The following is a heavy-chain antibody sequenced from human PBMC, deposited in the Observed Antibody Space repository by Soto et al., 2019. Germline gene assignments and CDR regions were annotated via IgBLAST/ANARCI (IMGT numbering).Heavy chain of an antibody. D-gene: IGHD2-15*01. CDR3: AREGYCSGGSCYYMDV. Sequence: GGSLRLSCAASGFTFSSYDMHWVRQATGKGLEWVSAIGTAGDTYYPGSVKGRFTISRENAKNSLYLQMNSLRAGDTAVYYCAREGYCSGGSCYYMDVWGKGTTVTVSS. CDR1: GFTFSSYD. V-gene: IGHV3-13*01. CDR2: IGTAGDT. J-gene: IGHJ6*03.